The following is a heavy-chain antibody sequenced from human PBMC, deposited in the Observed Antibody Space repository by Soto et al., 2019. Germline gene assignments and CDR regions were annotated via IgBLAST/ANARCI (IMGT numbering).Heavy chain of an antibody. CDR1: GYTFSDYY. CDR2: IDTSGTKI. Sequence: QVQLVESGGDLVKPGGSLRLSCAASGYTFSDYYMSWIRQAPGKGLEWISYIDTSGTKIYYADSVKGRCTITRDNAKNSLDLEMNSLRDEDSAVYYCASHDVMWSGSLTPVDYLGQGTLVTVSS. J-gene: IGHJ4*02. D-gene: IGHD3-3*01. V-gene: IGHV3-11*01. CDR3: ASHDVMWSGSLTPVDY.